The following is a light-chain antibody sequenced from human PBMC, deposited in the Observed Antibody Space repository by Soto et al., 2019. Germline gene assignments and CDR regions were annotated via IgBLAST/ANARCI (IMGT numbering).Light chain of an antibody. V-gene: IGKV1-39*01. J-gene: IGKJ2*01. CDR1: QTITTY. CDR2: AAI. Sequence: DIQMPQSPSSLSASVGDRVTITCRASQTITTYLNWYQHKPGKAPKLLIYAAISLQSGVPSRLSGSGSGTDFTLTISSLQPEDCATYYCQQTYSTPHTFGQGTKVEIK. CDR3: QQTYSTPHT.